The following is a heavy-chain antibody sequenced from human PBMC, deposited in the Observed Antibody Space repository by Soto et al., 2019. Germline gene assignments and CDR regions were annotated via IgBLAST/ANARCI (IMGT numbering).Heavy chain of an antibody. V-gene: IGHV4-30-4*01. CDR3: ARETMWPSGRYYYYHMDV. D-gene: IGHD3-10*01. CDR1: GASITSRGSY. J-gene: IGHJ6*02. CDR2: ISYSGNT. Sequence: QVQLQESGPGLVKPSQTLSLTCSVSGASITSRGSYWTWIRQPPGKGLEWIGHISYSGNTFYNSSLQSRLTISVDTSKNQFSLKMTSVTAADTAVYFCARETMWPSGRYYYYHMDVWGQGNTVPVSS.